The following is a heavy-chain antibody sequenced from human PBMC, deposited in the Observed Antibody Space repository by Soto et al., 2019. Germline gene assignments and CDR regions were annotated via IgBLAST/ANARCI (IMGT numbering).Heavy chain of an antibody. CDR3: ARRGYSGYDSHYYGMDV. CDR1: GGTFSSYV. CDR2: IIPIFGTA. J-gene: IGHJ6*02. D-gene: IGHD5-12*01. V-gene: IGHV1-69*01. Sequence: QVQLVQSGAEVKKPGSSVKVSCKASGGTFSSYVISWVRQAPGQGLEWMGGIIPIFGTANYAQKFQGRVTITADESTSTAYMELSSLRSEDTAVYYCARRGYSGYDSHYYGMDVWGQGTTVTVSS.